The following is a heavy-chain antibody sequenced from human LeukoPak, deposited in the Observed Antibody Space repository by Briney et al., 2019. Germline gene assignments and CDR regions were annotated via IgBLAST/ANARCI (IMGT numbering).Heavy chain of an antibody. D-gene: IGHD1-1*01. CDR1: GFTLSSYG. Sequence: GGSLRLSCAASGFTLSSYGMHWVRQAPGKGLEWVAVMSNDGSNYADSVKGRFTISRDNSKNTLYLQMNSLRAEDTAVYYCAKNRFQLMMMDGFDIWGQGTLVTVSS. J-gene: IGHJ3*02. CDR2: MSNDGS. CDR3: AKNRFQLMMMDGFDI. V-gene: IGHV3-30*18.